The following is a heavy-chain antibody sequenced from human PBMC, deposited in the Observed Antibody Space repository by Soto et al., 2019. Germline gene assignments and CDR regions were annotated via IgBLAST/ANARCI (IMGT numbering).Heavy chain of an antibody. J-gene: IGHJ6*02. D-gene: IGHD3-16*01. CDR2: IDPIDSYT. V-gene: IGHV5-10-1*01. Sequence: EVQLVQSGAEVEKPGESLRISCKGSGYSFTSYWISWVRQMPGKGLEWMGRIDPIDSYTNYSPSFQGHVTISADKSISTAYLQWSSLKASDTAMYYCARRAHMSRRGETFSYYYYGMDVWGQGTTVTVSS. CDR3: ARRAHMSRRGETFSYYYYGMDV. CDR1: GYSFTSYW.